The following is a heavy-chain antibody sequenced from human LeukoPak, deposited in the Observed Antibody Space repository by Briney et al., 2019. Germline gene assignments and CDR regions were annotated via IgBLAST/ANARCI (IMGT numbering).Heavy chain of an antibody. Sequence: ASVKVSCKASGCTFTGYYMHWVRQAPGQGLEWMGWINPNSGGTNYAQKFQGRVTMTRDTSISTAYMELSRRGSDDTAVYYCARGSGVRGVISAFDIWGQGTMVTVSS. J-gene: IGHJ3*02. CDR2: INPNSGGT. D-gene: IGHD3-10*01. CDR3: ARGSGVRGVISAFDI. CDR1: GCTFTGYY. V-gene: IGHV1-2*02.